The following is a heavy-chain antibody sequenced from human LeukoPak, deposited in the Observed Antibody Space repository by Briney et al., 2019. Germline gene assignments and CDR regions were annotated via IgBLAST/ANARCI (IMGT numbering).Heavy chain of an antibody. D-gene: IGHD3-3*01. V-gene: IGHV1-69*04. CDR2: IIPILGIA. J-gene: IGHJ4*02. Sequence: ASVKVSCKASGGTFSSYAISRVRQAPGQGLEWMGRIIPILGIANYAQKFQGRVTITADKSTSTAYMELSSLRSEDTAVYYCATWGKKTREYYDFWSGYFDYWGQGTLVTVSS. CDR3: ATWGKKTREYYDFWSGYFDY. CDR1: GGTFSSYA.